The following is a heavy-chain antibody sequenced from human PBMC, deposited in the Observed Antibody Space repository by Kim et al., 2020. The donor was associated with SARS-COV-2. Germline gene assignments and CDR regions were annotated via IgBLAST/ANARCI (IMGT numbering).Heavy chain of an antibody. CDR1: GYTFTSYA. V-gene: IGHV7-4-1*02. CDR2: INTNTGNP. D-gene: IGHD2-8*02. Sequence: ASVKVSCKPSGYTFTSYAMNWVRQAPGQGLEWMGWINTNTGNPTYAQGFTGRFVFSLDTSVSTAYRQISSLKAEDTAVYYCARGGEGIFCTGGVCWDFDYWGQGTLVTVSS. CDR3: ARGGEGIFCTGGVCWDFDY. J-gene: IGHJ4*02.